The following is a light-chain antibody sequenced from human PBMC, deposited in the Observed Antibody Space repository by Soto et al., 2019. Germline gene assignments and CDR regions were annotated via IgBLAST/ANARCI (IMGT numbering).Light chain of an antibody. Sequence: IQMTQSPSSLSASVGDRVTITCPSSQSSSTYLNWYQQKPGKAPNLLIYAASSLQSGVPSRFSGSGSGTEFTLTISSVQPEDFAIYYCQQGYITPYTFGPGTRLEIK. CDR1: QSSSTY. CDR3: QQGYITPYT. J-gene: IGKJ5*01. CDR2: AAS. V-gene: IGKV1-39*01.